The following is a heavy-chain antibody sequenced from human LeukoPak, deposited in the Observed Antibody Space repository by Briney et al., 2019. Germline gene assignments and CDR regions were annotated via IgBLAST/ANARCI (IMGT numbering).Heavy chain of an antibody. CDR3: AKERKLLPFDC. V-gene: IGHV3-21*01. D-gene: IGHD4-23*01. CDR1: GFTFSSYS. Sequence: GGSLRLSCAASGFTFSSYSMNWVRQAPGKRLEWVSSISSSSSYIYYADSVKGRFTISRDNSKNTMYLQMNSLRYEDTAVYYCAKERKLLPFDCWGQGTLVTVSS. CDR2: ISSSSSYI. J-gene: IGHJ4*02.